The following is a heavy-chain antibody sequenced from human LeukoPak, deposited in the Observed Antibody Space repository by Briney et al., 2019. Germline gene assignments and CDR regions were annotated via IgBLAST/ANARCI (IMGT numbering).Heavy chain of an antibody. CDR2: IGDSGNSA. Sequence: GGSLRLSCAASGFTFSSYAMTWVRQAPGKGLEWVSVIGDSGNSAFYADSVKGRFTISRDNAKNSLYLQMNSLRAEDTAVYYCARDRTLDYWGQGTLVTVSS. CDR3: ARDRTLDY. J-gene: IGHJ4*02. CDR1: GFTFSSYA. D-gene: IGHD2-2*01. V-gene: IGHV3-23*01.